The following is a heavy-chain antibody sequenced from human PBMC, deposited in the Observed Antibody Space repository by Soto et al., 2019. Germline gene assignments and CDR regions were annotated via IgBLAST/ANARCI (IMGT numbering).Heavy chain of an antibody. CDR2: IDPSDSYT. Sequence: GESLKISCKGSGFTFTSYWISWVRQMPGKGLEWMGRIDPSDSYTNYSPSFQGHVTISADKSISTAYLQWSSLKASDTAMYYCAAPKQLSMGYYYGMDVWGQGTTVTVSS. J-gene: IGHJ6*02. CDR1: GFTFTSYW. CDR3: AAPKQLSMGYYYGMDV. D-gene: IGHD2-2*01. V-gene: IGHV5-10-1*01.